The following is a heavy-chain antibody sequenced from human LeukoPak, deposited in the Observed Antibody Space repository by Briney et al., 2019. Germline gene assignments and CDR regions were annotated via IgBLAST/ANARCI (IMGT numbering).Heavy chain of an antibody. J-gene: IGHJ4*02. Sequence: PSETLSLTCTVSGGSISSYYWSWIRRPPGKGLEWVGYIYYSVSTNYNPSLESRVTISVDTSKNQFSLKLSPVTAADTAVYYCARDRRIQLWHSFDYWGQGTLVTVSS. V-gene: IGHV4-59*12. CDR1: GGSISSYY. D-gene: IGHD5-18*01. CDR3: ARDRRIQLWHSFDY. CDR2: IYYSVST.